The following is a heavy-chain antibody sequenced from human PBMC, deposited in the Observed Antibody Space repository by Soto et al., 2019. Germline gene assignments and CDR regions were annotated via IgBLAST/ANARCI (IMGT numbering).Heavy chain of an antibody. J-gene: IGHJ6*02. V-gene: IGHV3-21*01. CDR1: GFNFNSYT. CDR2: ISSSGYI. D-gene: IGHD2-15*01. CDR3: ARDCSGGSCYPGMDV. Sequence: GGSLRLSCAASGFNFNSYTINWGRQAPGKRLEWLSSISSSGYIFSTGSVRGRFTISRDNAKNSVYLQINSLRAEDTAVYFCARDCSGGSCYPGMDVWGQGTTVTVSS.